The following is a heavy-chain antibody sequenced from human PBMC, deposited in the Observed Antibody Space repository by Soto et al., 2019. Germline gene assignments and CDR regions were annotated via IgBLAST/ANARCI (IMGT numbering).Heavy chain of an antibody. D-gene: IGHD2-15*01. Sequence: SQTLSLTCAISGDSVSSNSAAWNWIRQSPSRGLEWLGRTYYRSKWYNDYAVSVKSRITINPDTSKNQFSLQLNSVTPEDTAVYYCARDWTYCRGGSCFYDWFDPWGQGTLVTVSS. V-gene: IGHV6-1*01. J-gene: IGHJ5*02. CDR3: ARDWTYCRGGSCFYDWFDP. CDR2: TYYRSKWYN. CDR1: GDSVSSNSAA.